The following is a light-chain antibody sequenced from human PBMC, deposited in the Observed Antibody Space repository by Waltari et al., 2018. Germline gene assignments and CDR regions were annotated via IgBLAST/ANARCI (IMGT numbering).Light chain of an antibody. J-gene: IGLJ3*02. V-gene: IGLV2-14*02. CDR3: NSYTSSSTWV. Sequence: WYRVRPGKAPELVVFGGSKRRSGVSDGFSGSKAGSRASLAIAGLQAEDEADFYCNSYTSSSTWVFGGGTKLTVL. CDR2: GGS.